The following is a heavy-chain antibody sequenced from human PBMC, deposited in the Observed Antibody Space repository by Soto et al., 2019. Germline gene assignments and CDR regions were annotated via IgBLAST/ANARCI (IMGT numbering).Heavy chain of an antibody. J-gene: IGHJ4*02. CDR3: ARVGGAAGTFIDY. Sequence: SVKVSCKASGGTFSSYAISWVRQAPGQGLEWMGGIIPIFGTANYAQKFQGRVTITADESTSTAYMELSSLRSEDTAVYYCARVGGAAGTFIDYWGQGTLVTVSS. D-gene: IGHD6-13*01. CDR1: GGTFSSYA. CDR2: IIPIFGTA. V-gene: IGHV1-69*13.